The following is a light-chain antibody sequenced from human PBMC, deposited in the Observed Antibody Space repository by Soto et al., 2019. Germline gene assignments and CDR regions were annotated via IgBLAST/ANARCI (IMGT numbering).Light chain of an antibody. CDR3: MQLLHPPLT. Sequence: DVVMTQSPISLPVTPGEPASISCRSSQSLLHTNGYNYLAWFLQKAGQSPQLLIYLASSRASGVPDRFSGSGSGTDFTLEISSVEAEDVGIYYCMQLLHPPLTFGGGTKVEIK. CDR1: QSLLHTNGYNY. CDR2: LAS. J-gene: IGKJ4*01. V-gene: IGKV2-28*01.